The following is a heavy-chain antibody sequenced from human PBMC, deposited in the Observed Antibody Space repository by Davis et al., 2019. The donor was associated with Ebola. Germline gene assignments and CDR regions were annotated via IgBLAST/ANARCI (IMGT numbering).Heavy chain of an antibody. CDR2: IYYSGST. V-gene: IGHV4-59*08. J-gene: IGHJ6*02. CDR1: GGSFSGYY. CDR3: ASGGGGYCSGGSCYHYGMDV. D-gene: IGHD2-15*01. Sequence: MPSETLSLTCAVYGGSFSGYYWSWIRQPPGKGLEWIGYIYYSGSTNYNPSLKSRVTISVDTSKNQFSLKLSSVTAADTAVYYCASGGGGYCSGGSCYHYGMDVWGQGTTVTVSS.